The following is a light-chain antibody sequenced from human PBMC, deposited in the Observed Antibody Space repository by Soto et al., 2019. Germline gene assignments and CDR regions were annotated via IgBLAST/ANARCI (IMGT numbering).Light chain of an antibody. J-gene: IGLJ1*01. CDR3: TSYTSISTYV. V-gene: IGLV2-14*01. Sequence: QSALTQPPSASGSPGQSITISCAGTSSDVGGYNHVSWYQQHADKAPKLLIHEVSNRPSGVSNRFSGSKSGNTASLTISGLQAEDEADYYCTSYTSISTYVFGTGTKVTV. CDR1: SSDVGGYNH. CDR2: EVS.